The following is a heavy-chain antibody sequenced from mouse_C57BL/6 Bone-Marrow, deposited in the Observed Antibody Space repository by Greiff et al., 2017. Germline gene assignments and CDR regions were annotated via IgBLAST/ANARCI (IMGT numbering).Heavy chain of an antibody. J-gene: IGHJ2*01. CDR1: GFTFSSYA. CDR2: ISDGGSYT. Sequence: EVNVVESGGGLVKPGGSLKLSCAASGFTFSSYAMSWVRQTPEKRLAWVATISDGGSYTYYPDNVKGRFTIARDNAKTNLYLQMSHLKAEDTAMYYCARERLDYFDYWGQGTTLTVSS. D-gene: IGHD2-4*01. V-gene: IGHV5-4*01. CDR3: ARERLDYFDY.